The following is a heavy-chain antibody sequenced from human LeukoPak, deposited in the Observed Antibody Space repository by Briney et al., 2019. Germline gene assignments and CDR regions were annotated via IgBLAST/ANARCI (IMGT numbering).Heavy chain of an antibody. CDR2: IREDGSQR. D-gene: IGHD1-1*01. Sequence: PGGSLRLSCAASGFTFRTYWMSWVRQAPGKGLEWVASIREDGSQRYYVDSVRGRFTISRDNAKNSLSLQMNSLRGEDTAVYYCVRVANWDLDYWGQGTLVTVSS. CDR1: GFTFRTYW. V-gene: IGHV3-7*05. CDR3: VRVANWDLDY. J-gene: IGHJ4*02.